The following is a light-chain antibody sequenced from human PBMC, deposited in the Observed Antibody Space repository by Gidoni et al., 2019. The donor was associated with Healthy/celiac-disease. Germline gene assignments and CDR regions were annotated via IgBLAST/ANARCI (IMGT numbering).Light chain of an antibody. CDR1: QSISSY. CDR2: AAS. CDR3: QQSYSTPPIT. Sequence: DIQVTQSPSSLSASVGDRVTITCRASQSISSYLNWYQQKPGKAPKLLIYAASSLKSGVPSRFSGSGSGTDFTLTISSLQPEDFATYYCQQSYSTPPITFGQGTRLEIK. J-gene: IGKJ5*01. V-gene: IGKV1-39*01.